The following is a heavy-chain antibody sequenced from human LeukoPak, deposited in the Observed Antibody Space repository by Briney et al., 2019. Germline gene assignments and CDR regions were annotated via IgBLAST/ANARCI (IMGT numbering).Heavy chain of an antibody. CDR1: GFTFSSYA. J-gene: IGHJ4*02. D-gene: IGHD3-22*01. V-gene: IGHV3-23*01. CDR2: IGSDGSA. Sequence: GGSLRLSCAASGFTFSSYAMTWVRRAPGKGLEWVSAIGSDGSAYYADPVKGRFTISRDNTKNTLYLHMNSLGAEDTAVYYCARDRGGLTMIVPSDYWGQGTLVTVPS. CDR3: ARDRGGLTMIVPSDY.